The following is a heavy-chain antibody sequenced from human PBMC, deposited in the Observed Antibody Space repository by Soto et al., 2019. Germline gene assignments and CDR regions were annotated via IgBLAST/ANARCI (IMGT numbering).Heavy chain of an antibody. V-gene: IGHV4-61*01. D-gene: IGHD3-22*01. CDR2: IYYSGST. Sequence: SETLSLTCTVSGGSVSSGSYYWSWIRQPPGKGLEWIGYIYYSGSTNYNPSLKSRVTISVDTSKNQFSLKLSSVTAADTAVYYCARSAYYDSSGYYVWGQGTLVTV. J-gene: IGHJ4*02. CDR1: GGSVSSGSYY. CDR3: ARSAYYDSSGYYV.